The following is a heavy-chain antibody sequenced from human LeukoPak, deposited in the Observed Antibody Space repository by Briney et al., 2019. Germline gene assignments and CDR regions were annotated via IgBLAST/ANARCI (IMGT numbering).Heavy chain of an antibody. CDR1: GFTFSSYE. J-gene: IGHJ6*04. Sequence: GGSLRLSCAASGFTFSSYEMNWVRHAPGKGLEWVSSISSGHTIVYYADSVQGRFTISRDNVKNSVFLQMNSLRVEDTAVYYFAELGITMIGGVWGKGTTVTISS. CDR2: ISSGHTIV. CDR3: AELGITMIGGV. D-gene: IGHD3-10*02. V-gene: IGHV3-48*03.